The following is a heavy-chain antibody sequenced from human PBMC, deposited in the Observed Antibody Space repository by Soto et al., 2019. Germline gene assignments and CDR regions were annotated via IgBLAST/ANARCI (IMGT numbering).Heavy chain of an antibody. CDR3: ACGWTPIGY. V-gene: IGHV1-18*01. J-gene: IGHJ4*02. Sequence: QVHLVQSGAEVKKPGASVKVSCTASGYTFTNFGISWVRQAPGQGLEWMGWISAYNGNTNYAQKFQGRVTMTTDTSTGTAYIELRSLRSDDTDGDYGACGWTPIGYWGQGALVTVSP. CDR2: ISAYNGNT. CDR1: GYTFTNFG. D-gene: IGHD1-26*01.